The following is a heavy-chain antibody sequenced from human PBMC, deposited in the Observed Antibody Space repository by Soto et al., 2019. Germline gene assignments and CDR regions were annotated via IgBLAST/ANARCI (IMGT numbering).Heavy chain of an antibody. V-gene: IGHV4-4*02. CDR2: LYHSGST. D-gene: IGHD4-17*01. CDR1: GDSITSSHW. Sequence: QVQLQESGPGLVEPSGTLSLTCAVSGDSITSSHWWSWVRQPPGKGLEWIGELYHSGSTNYNPSLKSRVTXXVXKXXNQFSLRLSSVTAADTAVYYCARRSTVVTPTPFDYWGQGTLVTVSS. CDR3: ARRSTVVTPTPFDY. J-gene: IGHJ4*02.